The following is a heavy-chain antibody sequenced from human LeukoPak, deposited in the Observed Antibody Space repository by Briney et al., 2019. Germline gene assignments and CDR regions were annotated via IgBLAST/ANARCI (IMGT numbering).Heavy chain of an antibody. CDR3: ARGGSIVGATPHDAFDI. CDR2: IYYSGST. J-gene: IGHJ3*02. Sequence: SETLSLTCTVSGGSISNYWSWIRQPPGKGLEWIGYIYYSGSTNYNPSLKSRVAISVDTSKNQVSLRLSSVTAADTAVYYCARGGSIVGATPHDAFDIWGQGTVVTVS. D-gene: IGHD1-26*01. V-gene: IGHV4-59*01. CDR1: GGSISNY.